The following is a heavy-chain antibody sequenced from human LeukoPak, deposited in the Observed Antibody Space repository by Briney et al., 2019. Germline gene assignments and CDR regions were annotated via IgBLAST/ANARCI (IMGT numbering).Heavy chain of an antibody. CDR3: ARDPPHYSSSWYYFDY. CDR1: GFTFSNYA. J-gene: IGHJ4*02. D-gene: IGHD6-13*01. V-gene: IGHV3-30*03. CDR2: ISYDGTDK. Sequence: GGSLRLSCAASGFTFSNYAMHWVRQAPGKGLEWVAVISYDGTDKYYADSVKGRFTISRDYSKNTLYLQMNSLRAEDTALYYCARDPPHYSSSWYYFDYWGQGTLVTVSS.